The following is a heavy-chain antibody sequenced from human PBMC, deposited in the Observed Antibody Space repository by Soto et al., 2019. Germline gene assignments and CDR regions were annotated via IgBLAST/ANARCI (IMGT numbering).Heavy chain of an antibody. CDR2: IYYSGST. Sequence: PSETLSLTCTVSGGSISSGGYYWSWIRQHPGKGLEWIGYIYYSGSTYYNPSLKSRVTISVDTSKNQFSLKLSSVTAADTAVYYWPTQRLFPGGWSDWFDPWGQGTLATFSS. CDR1: GGSISSGGYY. CDR3: PTQRLFPGGWSDWFDP. D-gene: IGHD6-19*01. V-gene: IGHV4-31*03. J-gene: IGHJ5*02.